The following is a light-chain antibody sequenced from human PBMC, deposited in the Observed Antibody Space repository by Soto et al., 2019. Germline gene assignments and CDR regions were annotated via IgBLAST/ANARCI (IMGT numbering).Light chain of an antibody. CDR2: DVS. CDR1: SSDVGGYNY. V-gene: IGLV2-11*01. CDR3: CSYAGSSYVV. Sequence: QSVLTQPRSVSGSPGQSVTISCTGTSSDVGGYNYVSWYQQHPGKAPKLMIYDVSKRPSGVPDRFSGSKSGNTASLTISGLQXXXXAXXYCCSYAGSSYVVFGGGTKLTVL. J-gene: IGLJ2*01.